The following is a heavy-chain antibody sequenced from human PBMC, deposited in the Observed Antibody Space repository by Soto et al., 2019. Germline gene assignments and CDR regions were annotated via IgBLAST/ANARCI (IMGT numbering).Heavy chain of an antibody. CDR3: ARGIATGQLDP. J-gene: IGHJ5*02. CDR2: INPDNGNT. V-gene: IGHV1-3*01. CDR1: GYTFTRYT. Sequence: DSVKVSCKASGYTFTRYTMNWVRQAPGQRLEWMGWINPDNGNTKSSQKFQDRVIITRDTSASTAYMDLSSLRSEDTAVYYCARGIATGQLDPWGQGPLVTVSS. D-gene: IGHD2-15*01.